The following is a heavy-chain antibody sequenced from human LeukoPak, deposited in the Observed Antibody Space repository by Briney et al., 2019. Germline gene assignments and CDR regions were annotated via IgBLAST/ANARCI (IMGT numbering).Heavy chain of an antibody. CDR2: TYYRSKWYT. Sequence: SQTLSLTCAISGDSVSSNSAAWNWIRQSPSRGLEWLGRTYYRSKWYTDYATSVKSRITIRSDTSKNQFSLQLNSVTPEDTAVYYCERADYGGNYYYYGMDVWGQGTTVTVSS. V-gene: IGHV6-1*01. J-gene: IGHJ6*02. CDR3: ERADYGGNYYYYGMDV. D-gene: IGHD4-23*01. CDR1: GDSVSSNSAA.